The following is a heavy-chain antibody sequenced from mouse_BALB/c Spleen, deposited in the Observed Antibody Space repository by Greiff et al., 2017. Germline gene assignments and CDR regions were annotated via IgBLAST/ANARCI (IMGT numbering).Heavy chain of an antibody. J-gene: IGHJ1*01. CDR3: ARFYGNYWYFDV. V-gene: IGHV3-2*02. Sequence: VQLQQSGPGLVKPSQSLSLTCTVTGYSITSDYAWNWIRQFPGNKLEWMGYISYSGSTSYNPSLKSRISITRDTSKNQFFLQLNSVTTEDTATYYCARFYGNYWYFDVWGAGTTVTVSS. D-gene: IGHD2-1*01. CDR2: ISYSGST. CDR1: GYSITSDYA.